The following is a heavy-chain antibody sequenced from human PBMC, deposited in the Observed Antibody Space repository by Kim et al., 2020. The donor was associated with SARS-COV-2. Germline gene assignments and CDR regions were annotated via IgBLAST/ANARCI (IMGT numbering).Heavy chain of an antibody. J-gene: IGHJ4*02. Sequence: ADSVKYRFSISRDKSKTTLYLQMNSLRTEDTAVFYGAREPTGPSTFYFDYWGQGTLVTVSS. CDR3: AREPTGPSTFYFDY. V-gene: IGHV3-30*01.